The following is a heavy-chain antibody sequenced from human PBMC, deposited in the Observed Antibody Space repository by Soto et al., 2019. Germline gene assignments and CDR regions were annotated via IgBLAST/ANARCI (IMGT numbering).Heavy chain of an antibody. Sequence: GASVKVSCKASGYTFTSYYIHWVRQAPGQGLEWMGIINPSGASTAYAQKFQDRVTLTRDTSTSTVYMQLSSLKSEDAAVYYCARASGGYCSGGRCYFDYWGQGALVTVSS. CDR2: INPSGAST. CDR1: GYTFTSYY. V-gene: IGHV1-46*01. D-gene: IGHD2-15*01. J-gene: IGHJ4*02. CDR3: ARASGGYCSGGRCYFDY.